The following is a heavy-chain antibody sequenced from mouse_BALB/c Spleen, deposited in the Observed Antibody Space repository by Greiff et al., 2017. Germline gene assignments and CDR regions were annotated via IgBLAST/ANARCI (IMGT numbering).Heavy chain of an antibody. V-gene: IGHV5-6-5*01. J-gene: IGHJ4*01. Sequence: DVKLQESGGGLVKPGGSLKLSCAASGFTFSSYAMSWVRQTPEKRLEWVASISSGGSTYYPDSVKGRFTISRDNARNILYLQMSSLRSEDTAMYYCARVGYGNYAAMDYWGQGTSVTVSS. CDR1: GFTFSSYA. CDR2: ISSGGST. CDR3: ARVGYGNYAAMDY. D-gene: IGHD2-10*02.